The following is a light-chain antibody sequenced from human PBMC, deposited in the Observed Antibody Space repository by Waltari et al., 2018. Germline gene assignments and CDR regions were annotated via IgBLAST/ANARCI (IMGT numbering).Light chain of an antibody. CDR1: QSISNW. CDR2: KAS. CDR3: QQYNSYSLLT. J-gene: IGKJ4*01. V-gene: IGKV1-5*03. Sequence: DIQMTQSPSTLSASVGDRLTITCRASQSISNWLAWYQQKPGKAPNLLIYKASTLESGVPSRFSGSGSGTEFTLTISSLQPDDFATYYCQQYNSYSLLTFGGGTKVEIK.